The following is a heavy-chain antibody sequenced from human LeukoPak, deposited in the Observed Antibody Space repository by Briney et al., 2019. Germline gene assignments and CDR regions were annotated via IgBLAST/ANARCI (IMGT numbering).Heavy chain of an antibody. V-gene: IGHV3-7*01. CDR2: IKGDESAR. J-gene: IGHJ4*02. CDR3: ARDVGGSLDY. D-gene: IGHD1-26*01. Sequence: GGSLRLSCAATGFSFSTYWMAWVRQAPGKELEWVANIKGDESARHQADSVKGRFTISRDNAQRSVYLQMSRLRGEDTGVYYCARDVGGSLDYWGQGTLVTVSS. CDR1: GFSFSTYW.